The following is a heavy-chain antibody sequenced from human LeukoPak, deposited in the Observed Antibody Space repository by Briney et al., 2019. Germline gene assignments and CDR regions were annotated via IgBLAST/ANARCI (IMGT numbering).Heavy chain of an antibody. Sequence: PSETLSLTCAVSGGSISSSNWWSWVRQPPGKGLEWIGEIYHSGSTNYNPSLKSRVTISVDKSKNQFSLKLSSVTAADTAVYYCARVSRRTYYYGSGKDAFDIWGQGTMVTVSS. CDR3: ARVSRRTYYYGSGKDAFDI. CDR1: GGSISSSNW. D-gene: IGHD3-10*01. CDR2: IYHSGST. V-gene: IGHV4-4*02. J-gene: IGHJ3*02.